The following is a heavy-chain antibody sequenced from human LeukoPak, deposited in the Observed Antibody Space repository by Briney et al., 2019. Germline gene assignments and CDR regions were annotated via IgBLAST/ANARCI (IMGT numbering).Heavy chain of an antibody. D-gene: IGHD6-19*01. CDR3: AKDAFSSGWELFDY. V-gene: IGHV3-30*18. CDR1: GFTFSSYG. J-gene: IGHJ4*02. CDR2: ISYDGSDK. Sequence: GGSLRLSCAASGFTFSSYGMHWVRQAPGKGLEWVAVISYDGSDKYYADSVKGRFTIPRDNSKNTLYLQMNSLRAEDTAVYSCAKDAFSSGWELFDYWGQGTLVTVSS.